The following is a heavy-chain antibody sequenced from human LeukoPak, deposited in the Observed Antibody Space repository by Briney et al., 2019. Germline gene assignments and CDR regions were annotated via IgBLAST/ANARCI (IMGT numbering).Heavy chain of an antibody. CDR3: ARDVGDYGASGFDY. Sequence: GGSLRLSCAASGFTFSSYSINWVRQAPGKGLDWVSSISSSSSTIYYADSVKGRFTISRDNAKTSLYLQMNSVRAEDTAGYYSARDVGDYGASGFDYWGQGTLVTVSP. V-gene: IGHV3-48*01. D-gene: IGHD4-17*01. J-gene: IGHJ4*02. CDR2: ISSSSSTI. CDR1: GFTFSSYS.